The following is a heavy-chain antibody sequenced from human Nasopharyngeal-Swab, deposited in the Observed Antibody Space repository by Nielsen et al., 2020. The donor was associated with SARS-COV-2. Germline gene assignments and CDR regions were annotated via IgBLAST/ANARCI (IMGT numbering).Heavy chain of an antibody. CDR1: GFTFSSYN. V-gene: IGHV3-21*01. Sequence: GESLKISCAASGFTFSSYNMNWVRQAPGKGLEWVPSISSSSTYIYYADSVKGRFTISRDHAKKSLYLQMNSLRAEDTAVYYCATSMIMFGGVSAVGYYMDVWGRGTTVTVSS. CDR3: ATSMIMFGGVSAVGYYMDV. CDR2: ISSSSTYI. D-gene: IGHD3-16*01. J-gene: IGHJ6*03.